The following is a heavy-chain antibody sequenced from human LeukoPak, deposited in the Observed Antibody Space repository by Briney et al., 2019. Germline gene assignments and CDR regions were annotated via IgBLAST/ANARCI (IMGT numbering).Heavy chain of an antibody. CDR1: GLTFSNYA. V-gene: IGHV3-23*01. D-gene: IGHD1-14*01. CDR3: AKDYRGSGEVGETGPLDY. CDR2: IDQSGGHI. J-gene: IGHJ4*02. Sequence: SGGSLRLSCTASGLTFSNYAMSWVRQAPAKGLGWVSGIDQSGGHIHYADSVKGRFTISRDNSKNTLHLQMSSLRAEDTAVYYCAKDYRGSGEVGETGPLDYWGQGTLVTVSS.